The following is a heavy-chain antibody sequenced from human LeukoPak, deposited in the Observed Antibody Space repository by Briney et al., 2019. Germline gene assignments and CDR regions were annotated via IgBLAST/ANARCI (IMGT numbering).Heavy chain of an antibody. J-gene: IGHJ3*02. CDR3: ARARGRGSDAFDI. CDR1: GFTFSSYG. CDR2: IWYDGSNK. Sequence: GGSLRLSCAASGFTFSSYGMHWVRQAPGKGLEWVAVIWYDGSNKYYADSVKGRFTISRDNSKNTLYLQMNSLRAEDTAVYYCARARGRGSDAFDIWGQGTMVTVSS. V-gene: IGHV3-33*01.